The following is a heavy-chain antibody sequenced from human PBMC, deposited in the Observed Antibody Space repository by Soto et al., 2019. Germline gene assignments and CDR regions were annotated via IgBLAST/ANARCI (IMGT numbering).Heavy chain of an antibody. CDR2: IYYSGST. CDR3: ARGNSYGDYVY. D-gene: IGHD4-17*01. CDR1: GVSISSGGYY. Sequence: PSETLSLTCPFSGVSISSGGYYWSWIRQHPGKGLEWVGYIYYSGSTYYNPSLKSRVTISVDTSKKQFSLNLSSVTAADTAVYYCARGNSYGDYVYWGQGTLVTVSS. J-gene: IGHJ4*02. V-gene: IGHV4-31*03.